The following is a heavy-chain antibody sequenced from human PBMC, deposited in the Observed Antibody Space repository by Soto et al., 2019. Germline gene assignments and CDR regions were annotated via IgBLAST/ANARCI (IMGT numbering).Heavy chain of an antibody. V-gene: IGHV1-18*01. CDR3: ARDLDPSGSYYTNY. J-gene: IGHJ4*02. CDR1: GYTFSTIG. D-gene: IGHD3-10*01. CDR2: ISPHKGDT. Sequence: QVQLVQSGAEVKKPGASVTVSCKTSGYTFSTIGITWVRQAPGQGLEWMGWISPHKGDTYYAQRLQGRVTMTTDTSTSTAYLELRGLRSDDTAVYFCARDLDPSGSYYTNYWGQGTLFTVSS.